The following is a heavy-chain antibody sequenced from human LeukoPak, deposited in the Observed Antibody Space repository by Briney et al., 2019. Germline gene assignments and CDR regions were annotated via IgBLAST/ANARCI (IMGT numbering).Heavy chain of an antibody. CDR2: IKQDGSEK. D-gene: IGHD3-3*01. V-gene: IGHV3-7*03. CDR1: GFTFKTSYKFPFTDCW. CDR3: ATWDFWSGYRFES. Sequence: GGSLRLSCVASGFTFKTSYKFPFTDCWMSWVRQAPGKGLEWVANIKQDGSEKYYLGSVKGRFTISRDNAKNSLYLHMNSLRAEDTATYYCATWDFWSGYRFESWGQGTLVTVSS. J-gene: IGHJ4*02.